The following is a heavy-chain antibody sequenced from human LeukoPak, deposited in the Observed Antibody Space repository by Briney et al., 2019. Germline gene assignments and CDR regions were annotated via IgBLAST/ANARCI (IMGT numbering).Heavy chain of an antibody. CDR1: GLTFSSSW. CDR3: AKGAGGNTINYFDF. J-gene: IGHJ4*02. D-gene: IGHD2-8*02. V-gene: IGHV3-7*01. Sequence: GGSLRLSCAVSGLTFSSSWMDWVRQAPGKGLEWVASINPDGNKKYSADSVKGRFTISRDNAENSLYLQMNSLRAEDTAVYYCAKGAGGNTINYFDFWGQGTLVTVSS. CDR2: INPDGNKK.